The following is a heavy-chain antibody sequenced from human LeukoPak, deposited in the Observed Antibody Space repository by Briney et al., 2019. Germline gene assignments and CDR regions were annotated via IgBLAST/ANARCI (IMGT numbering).Heavy chain of an antibody. CDR1: GFTFGDYA. D-gene: IGHD1-7*01. V-gene: IGHV3-49*04. Sequence: PGGSLRLSCTASGFTFGDYAMSWVRQAPGKGLEWVGFIRSKAYGRTTEYAASVKGRFTISRDDSKSIAYLQMNSLKTEDTAVYYCIRITGTSGWFDPWGQGTLVTVSS. CDR2: IRSKAYGRTT. CDR3: IRITGTSGWFDP. J-gene: IGHJ5*02.